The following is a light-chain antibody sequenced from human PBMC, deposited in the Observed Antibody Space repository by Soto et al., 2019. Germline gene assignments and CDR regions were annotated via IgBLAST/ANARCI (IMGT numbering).Light chain of an antibody. CDR2: GAS. J-gene: IGKJ1*01. CDR1: QSVSSSY. Sequence: EIVLTQSPGTLSLSLGERDTLSCRASQSVSSSYLAWYQQKPGQAPRLLIYGASSRATGIPDRFSGSGSGADFTLTISRLEPEDVAVYYCQQYGSSPWPFGQGTKVEIK. CDR3: QQYGSSPWP. V-gene: IGKV3-20*01.